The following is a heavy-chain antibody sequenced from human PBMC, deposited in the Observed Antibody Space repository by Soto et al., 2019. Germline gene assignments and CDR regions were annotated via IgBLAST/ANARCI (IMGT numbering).Heavy chain of an antibody. D-gene: IGHD2-15*01. CDR2: TSYDGSDK. Sequence: QVQLVESGGGVVQPGTSLRVSCVGSGFTFRSYVIHWVRQAPGKGLEGVALTSYDGSDKYYGDSVRGRFTNSRDNPRNTVDQQVTSMCLEHTALNYVSRWEKAGGLVVWGQGPVVSVSS. J-gene: IGHJ1*01. CDR1: GFTFRSYV. CDR3: SRWEKAGGLVV. V-gene: IGHV3-30*19.